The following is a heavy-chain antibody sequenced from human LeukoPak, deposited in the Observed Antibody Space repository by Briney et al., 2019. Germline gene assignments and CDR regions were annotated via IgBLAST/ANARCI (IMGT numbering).Heavy chain of an antibody. CDR3: ARTYYYDSSGYVDGNAFDI. Sequence: GGSLRLSCATSGFTFSSYAMHWVRQAPGQGLEWMGIINPSGGSTSYAQKFQGRVTMTRDTSTSTVYMELSSLRSEDTAVYYCARTYYYDSSGYVDGNAFDIWGQGTMVTVSS. J-gene: IGHJ3*02. CDR1: GFTFSSYA. V-gene: IGHV1-46*01. CDR2: INPSGGST. D-gene: IGHD3-22*01.